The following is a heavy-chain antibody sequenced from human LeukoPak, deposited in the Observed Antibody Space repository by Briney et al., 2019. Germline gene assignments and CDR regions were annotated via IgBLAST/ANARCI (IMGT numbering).Heavy chain of an antibody. D-gene: IGHD4-17*01. V-gene: IGHV3-23*01. J-gene: IGHJ4*02. CDR3: ARDIGGDYGDPGYFDY. CDR1: GFTFSSYA. Sequence: GGSLRLSCAASGFTFSSYAMSWVRQAPGKGLEWVSTIGAAGVHTFYADSVKGRFAISRDNSKNTLYLQMNSLRAEDTAVYYCARDIGGDYGDPGYFDYWGQGTLVTVSS. CDR2: IGAAGVHT.